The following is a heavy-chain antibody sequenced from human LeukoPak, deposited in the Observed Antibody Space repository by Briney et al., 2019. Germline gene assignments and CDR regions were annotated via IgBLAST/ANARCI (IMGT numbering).Heavy chain of an antibody. D-gene: IGHD3-3*01. CDR3: VRGGARYDRRFVFDS. CDR2: IHSSGST. Sequence: PGGSLRLSCAASGFTVSRNFMSWVRQAPGKGLAWVSVIHSSGSTFYADSVRGRFSISRDISKNTLYRQMNSLRVEDTSVYYCVRGGARYDRRFVFDSWGQGALVTVSS. CDR1: GFTVSRNF. V-gene: IGHV3-66*01. J-gene: IGHJ4*02.